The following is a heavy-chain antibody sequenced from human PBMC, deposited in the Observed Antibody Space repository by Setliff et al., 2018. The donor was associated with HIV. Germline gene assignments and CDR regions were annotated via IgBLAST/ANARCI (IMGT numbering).Heavy chain of an antibody. CDR3: AKELAASGLGYFDS. Sequence: GESLKISCAASGVSFNNYAMSWVRQAPGEGLEWVSAILSTGERTFYADSVKGRFTISRDNSKNTVYLQMNSLRAEDTAEYYCAKELAASGLGYFDSWGRGILVTVSS. J-gene: IGHJ4*02. CDR1: GVSFNNYA. V-gene: IGHV3-23*01. CDR2: ILSTGERT. D-gene: IGHD3-22*01.